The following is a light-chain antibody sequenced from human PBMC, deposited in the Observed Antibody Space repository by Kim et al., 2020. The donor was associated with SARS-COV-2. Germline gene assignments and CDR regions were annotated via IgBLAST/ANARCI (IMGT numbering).Light chain of an antibody. CDR2: AAS. CDR1: QRINTY. CDR3: QQGHTTPLLT. Sequence: ASVGDSVTIACRASQRINTYLNWYQQEPGKAPQLLIYAASTLPSGVPSRFSGSGAGTDFTLTINSLQPEDVATYYCQQGHTTPLLTFGGGTKLEI. J-gene: IGKJ4*01. V-gene: IGKV1-39*01.